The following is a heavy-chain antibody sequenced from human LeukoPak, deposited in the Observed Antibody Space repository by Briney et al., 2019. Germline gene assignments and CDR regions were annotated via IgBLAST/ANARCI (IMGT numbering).Heavy chain of an antibody. V-gene: IGHV4-39*07. CDR3: ARTTTEDQGSRHFDY. Sequence: PSETLSLTCTVFGGSISSTGYYWGWIRQPPGKGLEWIGSIYYSGSTYYNPSLKSRVTISVDTSKNQFSLKLSSVTAADTAVYYCARTTTEDQGSRHFDYWGQGTLVTVSS. D-gene: IGHD6-13*01. CDR2: IYYSGST. CDR1: GGSISSTGYY. J-gene: IGHJ4*02.